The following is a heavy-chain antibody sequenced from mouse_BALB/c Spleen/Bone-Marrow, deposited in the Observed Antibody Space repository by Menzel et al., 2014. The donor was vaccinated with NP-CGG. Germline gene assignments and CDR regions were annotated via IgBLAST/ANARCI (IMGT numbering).Heavy chain of an antibody. CDR1: GYTFTSYY. J-gene: IGHJ3*01. V-gene: IGHV1S81*02. D-gene: IGHD2-2*01. Sequence: QVQLKESGAELVKPGASVKLSCKASGYTFTSYYMYWVKQRPGQGLEWIGEINPSNGGADFNEEFKIKATLTVDKSSSTAYMQLSSLTSEDSAVYYCTTSRGYNWFAYWGQGTLVTVSA. CDR3: TTSRGYNWFAY. CDR2: INPSNGGA.